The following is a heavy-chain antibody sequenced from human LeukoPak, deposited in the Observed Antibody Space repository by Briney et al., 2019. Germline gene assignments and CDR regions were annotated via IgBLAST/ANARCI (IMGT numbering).Heavy chain of an antibody. CDR1: GFTFSRYG. Sequence: GGSLRLSCAASGFTFSRYGVNWVRQAPRKGPEWISYISRSGATIYYADSVKGRFTISRDNAKNSLYLQMSSLGAEHTPVYYCARRLSYYGMDVWGQAGTVIVSS. CDR2: ISRSGATI. J-gene: IGHJ6*01. V-gene: IGHV3-48*03. D-gene: IGHD3-16*02. CDR3: ARRLSYYGMDV.